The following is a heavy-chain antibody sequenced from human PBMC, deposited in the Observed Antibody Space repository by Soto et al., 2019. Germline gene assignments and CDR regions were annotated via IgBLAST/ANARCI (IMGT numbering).Heavy chain of an antibody. CDR3: ARDRYDILTGTYYYYYYGMDV. V-gene: IGHV3-48*03. CDR2: ISSSGSTI. CDR1: GFTFSSYE. Sequence: PGGSLRLSCAASGFTFSSYEMNWVRQAPGKGLEWVSYISSSGSTIYYADSVKGRFTISRDNAKNSLYLQMNSLRAEDTAVYYCARDRYDILTGTYYYYYYGMDVWGQGTTVTVS. D-gene: IGHD3-9*01. J-gene: IGHJ6*02.